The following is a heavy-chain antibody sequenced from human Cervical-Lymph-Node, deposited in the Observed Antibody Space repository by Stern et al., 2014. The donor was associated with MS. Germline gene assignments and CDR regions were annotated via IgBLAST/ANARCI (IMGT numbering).Heavy chain of an antibody. Sequence: EVQLVESGGGLEQPGSSLRLSCAASGFTFGSYAITWVRQAPGKGLEWISGIRWNGDTRGYADCVKGRFTISRDNANNTLYLQMNSLRIEDTAMYYCATASSGEWLDDPLDYWGQGALVVVSS. D-gene: IGHD5-12*01. CDR2: IRWNGDTR. CDR1: GFTFGSYA. J-gene: IGHJ4*02. V-gene: IGHV3-9*01. CDR3: ATASSGEWLDDPLDY.